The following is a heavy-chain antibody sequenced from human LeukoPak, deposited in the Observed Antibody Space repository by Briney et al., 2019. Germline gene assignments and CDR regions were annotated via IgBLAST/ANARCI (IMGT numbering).Heavy chain of an antibody. CDR2: IRQDGSER. Sequence: GGSLRLSCAASGFSFNSYWMSWVRQAPGTGLEWVANIRQDGSERYYADSLKGRFTISRDNAKNSLYLQMNSLRAEDTAMYYCARDWSFDSDDYYLYGFDIWGQGTRVTVSS. V-gene: IGHV3-7*01. D-gene: IGHD3-22*01. CDR1: GFSFNSYW. CDR3: ARDWSFDSDDYYLYGFDI. J-gene: IGHJ3*02.